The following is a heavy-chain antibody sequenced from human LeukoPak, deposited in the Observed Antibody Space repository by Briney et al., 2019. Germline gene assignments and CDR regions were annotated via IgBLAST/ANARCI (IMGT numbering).Heavy chain of an antibody. V-gene: IGHV1-2*02. J-gene: IGHJ4*02. CDR2: INPNSDGT. CDR1: GYTFTGYY. Sequence: ASVKVSCKASGYTFTGYYMHWVRQAPGQGLEWMGWINPNSDGTIYAEKFQGRVTMTRDTSISTAYMELSRLRSDDTAVYYCARDEGYCSSASCSAELDYWGQGTLVTVSS. CDR3: ARDEGYCSSASCSAELDY. D-gene: IGHD2-2*01.